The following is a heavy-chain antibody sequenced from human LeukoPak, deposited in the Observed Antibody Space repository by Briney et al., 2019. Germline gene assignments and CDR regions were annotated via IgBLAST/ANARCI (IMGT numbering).Heavy chain of an antibody. CDR2: IESKTDGGTT. V-gene: IGHV3-15*04. CDR3: TTYGSGRKFDY. D-gene: IGHD3-10*01. J-gene: IGHJ4*02. Sequence: GGPLRLFCAASGFTFRSYEMNWVRQARGTGLEWVGRIESKTDGGTTDYAAPVKGRFTISRDDSTNTLSLQMNSLKSEHTAVYYCTTYGSGRKFDYWGQGILVTVSS. CDR1: GFTFRSYE.